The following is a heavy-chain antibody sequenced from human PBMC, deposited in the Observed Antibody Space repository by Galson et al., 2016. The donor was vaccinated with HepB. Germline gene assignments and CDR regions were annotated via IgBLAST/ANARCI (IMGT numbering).Heavy chain of an antibody. D-gene: IGHD3-22*01. CDR3: ATDSSGYSAFDI. Sequence: SVKVSCKASGYTFTSYGISWVRQAPGQGLEWMGWISAYNGNTNYAQKLQGRVTMTTDTSTSTAYMELRSLRSDDTAVYYGATDSSGYSAFDIWGQGTMVTVSS. CDR1: GYTFTSYG. V-gene: IGHV1-18*04. J-gene: IGHJ3*02. CDR2: ISAYNGNT.